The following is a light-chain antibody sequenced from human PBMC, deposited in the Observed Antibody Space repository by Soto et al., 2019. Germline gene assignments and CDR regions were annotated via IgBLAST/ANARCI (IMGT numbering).Light chain of an antibody. J-gene: IGKJ3*01. CDR3: QQRSSWPS. CDR2: DAF. Sequence: EIVLTQSPVILSLSPGDRATLSCRASQSVSSFIAGYQQKPGQAPRLLIYDAFNRASGIPARFSGSGSGTDFTLTISSLEPEDFAVYYCQQRSSWPSFGPGTKVDVK. V-gene: IGKV3-11*01. CDR1: QSVSSF.